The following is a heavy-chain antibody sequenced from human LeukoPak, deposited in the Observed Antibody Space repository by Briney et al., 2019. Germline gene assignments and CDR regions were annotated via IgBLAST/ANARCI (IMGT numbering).Heavy chain of an antibody. CDR3: ARGETRKDI. V-gene: IGHV3-48*02. CDR2: ISSSSSII. Sequence: GGSLRLSCEGSGFTFSSYSTNWVRQAPGKGLEWVSYISSSSSIIYYADSVKGRFTISRDNAKNSLYLQMNSLRDEDTAVFYCARGETRKDIWGQGTMVTVSS. J-gene: IGHJ3*02. D-gene: IGHD1-26*01. CDR1: GFTFSSYS.